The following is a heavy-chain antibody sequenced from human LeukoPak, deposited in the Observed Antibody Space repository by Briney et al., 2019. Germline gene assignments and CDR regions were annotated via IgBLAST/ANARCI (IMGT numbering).Heavy chain of an antibody. CDR2: INPSGGST. Sequence: ASVKVSCKASGYTFTNYQIHWVRLAPGQGLELMGIINPSGGSTSYAQKFQGRVTMTRDTSTSTVYMELSSLRSEDTAVYYCAREAVLGGLDVWGQGTTVTGFS. CDR1: GYTFTNYQ. CDR3: AREAVLGGLDV. J-gene: IGHJ6*02. V-gene: IGHV1-46*01. D-gene: IGHD2-8*02.